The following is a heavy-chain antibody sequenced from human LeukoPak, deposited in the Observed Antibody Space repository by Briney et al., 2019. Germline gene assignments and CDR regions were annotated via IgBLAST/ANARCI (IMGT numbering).Heavy chain of an antibody. J-gene: IGHJ4*02. CDR2: IYYSGST. CDR3: ARDRGDGYNQGPFDY. Sequence: SETLSLTCAVYGGSFNDYFWNWIRQPPGKGLEWIGYIYYSGSTNYNPSLKSRVTISVDTSKNQSSLKLSSVTAADTAVYYCARDRGDGYNQGPFDYWGQGTLVTVSS. D-gene: IGHD5-24*01. CDR1: GGSFNDYF. V-gene: IGHV4-59*01.